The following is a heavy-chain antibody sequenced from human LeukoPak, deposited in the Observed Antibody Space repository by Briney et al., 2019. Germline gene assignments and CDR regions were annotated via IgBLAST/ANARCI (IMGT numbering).Heavy chain of an antibody. Sequence: GGSLRLSCAASGFTFSSYAMSWVRQAPGKGLEWVSGISGSGGSTYYADSVKGRFTISRDNSKNTLYLQMNSLRAEDTAVYYCARDFFPIVDSTWYEIGYWGQGTLVTVSS. J-gene: IGHJ4*02. D-gene: IGHD2-21*01. CDR1: GFTFSSYA. V-gene: IGHV3-23*01. CDR3: ARDFFPIVDSTWYEIGY. CDR2: ISGSGGST.